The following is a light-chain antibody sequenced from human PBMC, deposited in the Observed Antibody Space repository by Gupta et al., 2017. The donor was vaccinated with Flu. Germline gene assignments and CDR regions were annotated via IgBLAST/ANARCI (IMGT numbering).Light chain of an antibody. CDR1: QGLRTY. CDR2: SSS. V-gene: IGKV1-9*01. J-gene: IGKJ1*01. CDR3: QQVNFYPRN. Sequence: PSFLAASVGDRVTITCRASQGLRTYVAWYQQKPGAVPAVLIHSSSTLRSGVPSRFSGSGSGTEFTLTINGLQPEDFATYYCQQVNFYPRNFGQGTTVTIK.